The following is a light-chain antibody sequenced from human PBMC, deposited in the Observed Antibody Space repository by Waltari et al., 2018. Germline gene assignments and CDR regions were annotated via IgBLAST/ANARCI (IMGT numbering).Light chain of an antibody. Sequence: QSVLTQPASVSGSPGQSITISCSGGNSDIGRYTYVSWYQQNPGKVPKLILYDVTKRPPGVSNRFSGSKSGNTASLTISGLQAQDEGDYHCCSYTVTATYVCGKGTTVTVL. CDR2: DVT. V-gene: IGLV2-14*01. CDR3: CSYTVTATYV. J-gene: IGLJ1*01. CDR1: NSDIGRYTY.